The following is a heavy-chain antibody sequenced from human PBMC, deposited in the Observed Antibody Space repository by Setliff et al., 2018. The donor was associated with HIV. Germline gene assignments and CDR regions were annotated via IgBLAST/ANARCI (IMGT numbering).Heavy chain of an antibody. CDR2: IYYTGTT. J-gene: IGHJ4*02. D-gene: IGHD3-3*02. CDR1: GGSISSQY. V-gene: IGHV4-59*11. CDR3: ARLRVISSSQTFDH. Sequence: PSETLSLTCTVSGGSISSQYWSWIRQPQGKGLEWIGYIYYTGTTHYNPSLKSRVAMSVDASKNQFSLDLTSVTLADTAVYYCARLRVISSSQTFDHWGQGMLVTVSS.